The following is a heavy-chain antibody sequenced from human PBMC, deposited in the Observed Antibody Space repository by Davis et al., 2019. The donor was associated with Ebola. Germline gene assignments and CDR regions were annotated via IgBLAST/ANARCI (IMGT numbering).Heavy chain of an antibody. V-gene: IGHV3-74*01. J-gene: IGHJ4*02. CDR2: INSDGSST. CDR3: ARDSGWFGELLSYYFDY. CDR1: GLTFSSYW. Sequence: PGGSLRLSCAASGLTFSSYWMHWVRQAPGKGLVWVSRINSDGSSTSYADSVKGRFTISRDNAKNTLYLQKNSLRVEDTAVYYCARDSGWFGELLSYYFDYWGQGTLVTVSS. D-gene: IGHD3-10*01.